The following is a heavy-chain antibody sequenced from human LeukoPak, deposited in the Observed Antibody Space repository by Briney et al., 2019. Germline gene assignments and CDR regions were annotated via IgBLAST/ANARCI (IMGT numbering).Heavy chain of an antibody. D-gene: IGHD6-19*01. J-gene: IGHJ3*02. V-gene: IGHV4-28*01. CDR3: ARNQAVAANRGAFDI. Sequence: PSETLSLTCGVSGGFISSTNWWAWIRQPPGKGLEWIGYIYYNGNTYYNPYNPSLTSRVTMSVDTSKDQFSLKLDSVTEIDTAMYYCARNQAVAANRGAFDIWSQGTMVTVSS. CDR2: IYYNGNT. CDR1: GGFISSTNW.